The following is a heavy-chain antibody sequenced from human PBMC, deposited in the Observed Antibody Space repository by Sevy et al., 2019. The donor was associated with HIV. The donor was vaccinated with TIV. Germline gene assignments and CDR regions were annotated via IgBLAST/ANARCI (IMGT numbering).Heavy chain of an antibody. D-gene: IGHD3-10*01. Sequence: GGSLRLSCAASGFTFSSYGMHWVRQAPGKGLEWVAVIWYDGNNKYYADSVKGRFTISRDNSKNTLYLQMNSLRAEDTAVYYCARERRYYGSGSYSQPLYYFDYWGQGTLVTVSS. CDR1: GFTFSSYG. CDR3: ARERRYYGSGSYSQPLYYFDY. V-gene: IGHV3-33*01. CDR2: IWYDGNNK. J-gene: IGHJ4*02.